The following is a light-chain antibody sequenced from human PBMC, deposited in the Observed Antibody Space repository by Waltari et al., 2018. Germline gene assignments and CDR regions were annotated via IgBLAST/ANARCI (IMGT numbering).Light chain of an antibody. CDR3: QVWDSTTDHAI. CDR2: DKS. J-gene: IGLJ2*01. CDR1: DIGRKH. V-gene: IGLV3-21*03. Sequence: SYVVTPPPSVSLAPGKTATITCGGDDIGRKHGWWYQQRPGQAPVLVVYDKSDRSSGVPERFSGSNSGDTATLTISRVEVGDEADFYCQVWDSTTDHAIFGGGTKLTVL.